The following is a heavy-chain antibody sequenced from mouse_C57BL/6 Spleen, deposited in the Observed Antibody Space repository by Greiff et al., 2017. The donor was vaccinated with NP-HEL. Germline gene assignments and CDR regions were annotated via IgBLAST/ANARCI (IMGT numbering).Heavy chain of an antibody. D-gene: IGHD1-1*01. CDR1: GFTFSDYG. V-gene: IGHV5-17*01. CDR3: ARDYGSSYGLAY. J-gene: IGHJ3*01. CDR2: ISSGSSTI. Sequence: EVMLVESGGGLVKPGGSLKLSCAASGFTFSDYGMHWVRQAPEKGLEWVAYISSGSSTIYYADTVKGRFTISRDNAKNTLFLQMTSLRSGDTAMYYCARDYGSSYGLAYWGQGTLVTVSA.